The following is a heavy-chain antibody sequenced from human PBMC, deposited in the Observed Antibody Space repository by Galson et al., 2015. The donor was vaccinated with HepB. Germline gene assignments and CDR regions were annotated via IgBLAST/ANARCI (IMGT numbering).Heavy chain of an antibody. CDR3: ARGVDIRGGAFDI. Sequence: CAISGDSVSTNSATWNWIRQSPSRGLGWLGRTYYRSRWYDDYAVSVKSRITINSDTSKNPFSLQLNSVTPEDTAVYYCARGVDIRGGAFDIWGQGTMVTVSS. CDR2: TYYRSRWYD. J-gene: IGHJ3*02. CDR1: GDSVSTNSAT. D-gene: IGHD2-15*01. V-gene: IGHV6-1*01.